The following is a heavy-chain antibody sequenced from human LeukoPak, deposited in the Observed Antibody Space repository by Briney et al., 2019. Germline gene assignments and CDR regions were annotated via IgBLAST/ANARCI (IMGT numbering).Heavy chain of an antibody. J-gene: IGHJ3*02. CDR3: ARDRRVGGWGGAFDI. D-gene: IGHD2-21*01. CDR2: IYWNGGST. V-gene: IGHV3-20*04. Sequence: ETLSLTCAVYGGSFSGYYWSCIRQPPGKGLEWVSGIYWNGGSTGYADSVKGRFTISRDNTENSLYLQMNYLTTDDTAVYYCARDRRVGGWGGAFDIWGQGTKVTVSS. CDR1: GGSFSGYY.